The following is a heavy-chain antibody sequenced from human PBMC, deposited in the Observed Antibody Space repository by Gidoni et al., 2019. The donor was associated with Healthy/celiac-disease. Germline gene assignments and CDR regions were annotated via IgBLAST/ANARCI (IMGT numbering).Heavy chain of an antibody. CDR2: INPSGGST. Sequence: GQLVQAGAEVKKPGASVKVSGKASGYTFTSSFMHCVRQAPGQGLEWRGIINPSGGSTSYAQKLQGRVTMTRDTSTRSVYMELSSLRSEDTAVYYCARGDASSSWYRNWFDPWGQGTLVTVSS. CDR3: ARGDASSSWYRNWFDP. CDR1: GYTFTSSF. J-gene: IGHJ5*02. D-gene: IGHD6-13*01. V-gene: IGHV1-46*04.